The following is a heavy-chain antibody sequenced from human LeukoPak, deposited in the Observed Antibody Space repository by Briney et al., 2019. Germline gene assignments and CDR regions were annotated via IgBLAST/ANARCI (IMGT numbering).Heavy chain of an antibody. Sequence: ASVKVSCKASGYTFTEFFMHWVRQAPGQGLEWMGIIRPSGGSTNSAQKFQGRVTMTSDTSTSTVYMVLSSLTSADTAVYYCARMIRLGYCSSTSCDIDYWGQGTLVTVSS. V-gene: IGHV1-46*01. CDR3: ARMIRLGYCSSTSCDIDY. CDR1: GYTFTEFF. D-gene: IGHD2-2*01. J-gene: IGHJ4*02. CDR2: IRPSGGST.